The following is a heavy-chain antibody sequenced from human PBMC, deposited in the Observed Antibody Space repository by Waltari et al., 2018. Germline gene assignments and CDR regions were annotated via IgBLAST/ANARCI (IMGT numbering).Heavy chain of an antibody. Sequence: EVQLVESGGGLVQPRGSLRLSCAASGFSFNTFDMNWVRQAPGKGLEWVSYIRSGGYTRYYADSVKGRFTISTDNAKNSLYLQMNSLTVEDTGVYYCARSRSSIWGLDYWGQGIQVTVSS. CDR2: IRSGGYTR. CDR3: ARSRSSIWGLDY. J-gene: IGHJ4*02. V-gene: IGHV3-48*03. CDR1: GFSFNTFD. D-gene: IGHD3-16*01.